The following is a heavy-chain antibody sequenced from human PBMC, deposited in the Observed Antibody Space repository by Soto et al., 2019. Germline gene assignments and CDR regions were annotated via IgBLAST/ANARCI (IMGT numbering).Heavy chain of an antibody. D-gene: IGHD3-10*01. J-gene: IGHJ4*02. Sequence: EVQLLESGGGLVQPGGSLRLSCAASGFTFSSYAMSWVRQAPGKGLEWASAISGSGGSTYYADSVKGRFTISRDNSKNTLYLQMTSLRAEDTAVYYCVLWPPYYFDYWGQGTLVTVSS. CDR2: ISGSGGST. CDR3: VLWPPYYFDY. CDR1: GFTFSSYA. V-gene: IGHV3-23*01.